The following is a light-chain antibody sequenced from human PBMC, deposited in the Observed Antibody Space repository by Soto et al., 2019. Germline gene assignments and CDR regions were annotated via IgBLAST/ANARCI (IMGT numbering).Light chain of an antibody. J-gene: IGKJ5*01. CDR2: QTS. CDR3: QQGYSPPPIT. V-gene: IGKV3D-11*01. Sequence: EIVLTQSPATLSSFPGDRVTLSCRASQYINTRLAWYQHRPGQAPRLLIYQTSIRAAGIPARFSASGTGTDFTLTISGLQPEDFATYYCQQGYSPPPITFGQGTRLEIK. CDR1: QYINTR.